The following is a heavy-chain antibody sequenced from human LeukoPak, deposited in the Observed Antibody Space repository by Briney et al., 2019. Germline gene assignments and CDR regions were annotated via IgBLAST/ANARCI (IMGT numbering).Heavy chain of an antibody. D-gene: IGHD2-15*01. V-gene: IGHV4-4*07. CDR1: GGSISSYY. CDR2: IYTSGST. CDR3: AREEGGYYYYYMDV. J-gene: IGHJ6*03. Sequence: ETLPLTCTVSGGSISSYYWSWIRQPAGKGLEWIGRIYTSGSTNYNPSLKSRVTMSVDTSRNQFSLKLSSVTAADTAVYYCAREEGGYYYYYMDVWGKGTTVTVSS.